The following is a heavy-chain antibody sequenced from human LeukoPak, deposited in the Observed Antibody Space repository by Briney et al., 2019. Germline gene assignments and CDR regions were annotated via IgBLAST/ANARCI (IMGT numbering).Heavy chain of an antibody. CDR2: IIPILGIA. D-gene: IGHD5-12*01. Sequence: ASVKVSRKASGGTFSSYAVSWVRQAPGQGLEWMGRIIPILGIANYAQKFQGRVTITADKSTSTAYMELSSLRSEDTAVYYCARDSGYSGPVNYWGQGTLVTVSS. CDR1: GGTFSSYA. CDR3: ARDSGYSGPVNY. V-gene: IGHV1-69*04. J-gene: IGHJ4*02.